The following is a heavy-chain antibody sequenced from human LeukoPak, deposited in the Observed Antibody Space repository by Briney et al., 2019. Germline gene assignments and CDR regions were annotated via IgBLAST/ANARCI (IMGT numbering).Heavy chain of an antibody. V-gene: IGHV3-74*01. CDR3: ARGPSGFYSYYYGLDV. Sequence: GGSLRLSCAASGFTVSSNYMSWVRQVPGKGLVWVSRINGDGSITAYADSVKGRFTLSRDNAKSTLFLQMNSLRAEDTAVYYCARGPSGFYSYYYGLDVWGQGTTVTVSS. CDR2: INGDGSIT. J-gene: IGHJ6*02. CDR1: GFTVSSNY. D-gene: IGHD3-22*01.